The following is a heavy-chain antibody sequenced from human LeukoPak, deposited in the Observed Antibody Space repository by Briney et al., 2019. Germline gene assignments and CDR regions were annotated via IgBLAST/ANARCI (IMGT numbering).Heavy chain of an antibody. J-gene: IGHJ6*02. CDR2: IYYSGST. CDR1: GGSISSYY. D-gene: IGHD1-26*01. Sequence: SETLSLTCTVSGGSISSYYWSWIRQPPGKGLEWIGYIYYSGSTNYNPSLKSRVTISVDTSKNQFSLKPSSVTAADTAVYYCARSGYYYYGMDVWGQGTTVTVSS. CDR3: ARSGYYYYGMDV. V-gene: IGHV4-59*08.